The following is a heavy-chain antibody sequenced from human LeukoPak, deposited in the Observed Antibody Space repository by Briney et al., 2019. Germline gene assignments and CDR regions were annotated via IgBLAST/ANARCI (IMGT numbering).Heavy chain of an antibody. D-gene: IGHD3-10*01. Sequence: SETLSLTCTVSGGSISSGSYYWSRIRQPAGKGLEWIGRIYTSGSTNYNPSLKRRVTISVDTSKNQFSLKLSSVTAADTAVYYCARASDYYGSGSYYLPNWFDPWGQGTLVTVSS. CDR2: IYTSGST. CDR3: ARASDYYGSGSYYLPNWFDP. CDR1: GGSISSGSYY. J-gene: IGHJ5*02. V-gene: IGHV4-61*02.